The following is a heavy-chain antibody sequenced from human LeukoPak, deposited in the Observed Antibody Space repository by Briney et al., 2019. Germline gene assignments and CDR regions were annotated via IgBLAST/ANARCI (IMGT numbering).Heavy chain of an antibody. Sequence: PGGSLRLSCAASGFTFSSYAMSWVRQAPGKGLEWVSAISGSGGSTYYADSVKGRFTISRDNAKNSLYLQMNSLRAEDTAVYYCARGRDYDFWSGLGGLGEDFDYWGQGTLVTVSS. CDR2: ISGSGGST. D-gene: IGHD3-3*01. J-gene: IGHJ4*02. CDR3: ARGRDYDFWSGLGGLGEDFDY. CDR1: GFTFSSYA. V-gene: IGHV3-23*01.